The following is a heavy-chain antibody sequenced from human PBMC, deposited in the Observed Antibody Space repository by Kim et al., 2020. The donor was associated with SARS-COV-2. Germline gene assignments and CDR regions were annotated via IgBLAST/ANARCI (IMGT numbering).Heavy chain of an antibody. Sequence: GGSLRLSCRSSGFTFHDYAMTWVRQAPGKGLEWVGFIRNKAYGGTIEYAASVKDRFTISRDDSKSIAYLQMNSLKTDDTAVYYCARGLSSGYHYYYDMDVWGQGTTVTVSS. CDR2: IRNKAYGGTI. D-gene: IGHD2-15*01. J-gene: IGHJ6*02. CDR1: GFTFHDYA. V-gene: IGHV3-49*04. CDR3: ARGLSSGYHYYYDMDV.